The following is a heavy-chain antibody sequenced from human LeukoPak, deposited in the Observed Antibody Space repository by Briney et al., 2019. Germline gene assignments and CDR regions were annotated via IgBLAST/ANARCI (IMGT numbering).Heavy chain of an antibody. J-gene: IGHJ4*02. Sequence: GGSLRLSCAASGFTLSRYGIHWVRQAPGKGLEWVALISYDGSNKYYADSVKGRFTISRENSKNTLFLQMNSLRAEDTAVCYRAKNSDHDYHPDYWGQGTLVTVST. CDR2: ISYDGSNK. V-gene: IGHV3-30*18. CDR3: AKNSDHDYHPDY. D-gene: IGHD5-12*01. CDR1: GFTLSRYG.